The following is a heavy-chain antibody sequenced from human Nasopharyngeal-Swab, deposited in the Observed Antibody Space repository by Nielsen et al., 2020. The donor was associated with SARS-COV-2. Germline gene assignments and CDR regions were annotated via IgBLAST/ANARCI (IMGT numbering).Heavy chain of an antibody. V-gene: IGHV3-30-3*01. CDR3: ARDRSTAELLWFGELLYGAFDI. CDR1: GFTFSSYA. J-gene: IGHJ3*02. Sequence: GESLKLSCASSGFTFSSYAMYLVRQAPGKGLEWVSVISYDGSNKYYADSVKCRFTISRDNSKNTLYLQMNSLRAEDTAVYYCARDRSTAELLWFGELLYGAFDIWGQGTMVTVSS. CDR2: ISYDGSNK. D-gene: IGHD3-10*01.